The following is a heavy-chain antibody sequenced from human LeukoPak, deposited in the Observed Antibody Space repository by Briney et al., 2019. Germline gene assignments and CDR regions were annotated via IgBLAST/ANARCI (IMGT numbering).Heavy chain of an antibody. CDR1: GYTFTSYG. D-gene: IGHD6-19*01. V-gene: IGHV1-18*04. CDR3: ARDTILSGYSSGWYYYYGMDV. CDR2: ISAYNGNT. Sequence: ASVKVSCKASGYTFTSYGISWVRQAPGQGLEWMGWISAYNGNTNYAQKLQGGVTMTTDTSTSTAYMELRSLRSDDTAVYYCARDTILSGYSSGWYYYYGMDVWGKGTTVTVSS. J-gene: IGHJ6*04.